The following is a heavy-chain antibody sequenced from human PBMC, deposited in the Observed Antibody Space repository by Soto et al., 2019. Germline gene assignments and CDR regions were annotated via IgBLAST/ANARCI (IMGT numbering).Heavy chain of an antibody. CDR1: GFTFSNYG. V-gene: IGHV3-33*01. CDR3: GRNPYSVARYYLDL. Sequence: GGSLRLSCATSGFTFSNYGIHWVRQAPGKGLEWEAVKWFFASGGNGYYADSVKGRFAISRDDSKQTAYLEMKSLRAEDPAVYYCGRNPYSVARYYLDLWGQGTQVTVSS. CDR2: KWFFASGGNG. D-gene: IGHD1-26*01. J-gene: IGHJ4*02.